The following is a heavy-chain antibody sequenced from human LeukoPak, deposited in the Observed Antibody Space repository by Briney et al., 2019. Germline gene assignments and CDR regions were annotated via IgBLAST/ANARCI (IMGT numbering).Heavy chain of an antibody. Sequence: GESLKISCKGSGYSFTTYWISWVRQMPGKGLEWMGRIDPSDSYTDYSPSFQGHVSISVDKSTSTAYLQWSSLKASDTAMYHCARRGRYSGSYYSLGYWGQGTLVTVSS. V-gene: IGHV5-10-1*01. D-gene: IGHD1-26*01. CDR3: ARRGRYSGSYYSLGY. CDR1: GYSFTTYW. CDR2: IDPSDSYT. J-gene: IGHJ4*02.